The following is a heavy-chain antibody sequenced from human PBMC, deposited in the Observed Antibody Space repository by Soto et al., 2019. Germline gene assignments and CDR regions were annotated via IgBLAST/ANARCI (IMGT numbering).Heavy chain of an antibody. CDR3: ARGLRWFDP. CDR2: ISSSSSTI. CDR1: GFTFSSYS. D-gene: IGHD3-16*01. V-gene: IGHV3-48*01. Sequence: GSLRLSCAASGFTFSSYSMNWVRQAPGKGLEWVSYISSSSSTIYYADSVKGRFTISRDNAKNSLYLQMNSLRGEDTAVYYCARGLRWFDPWGQGTLVTVSS. J-gene: IGHJ5*02.